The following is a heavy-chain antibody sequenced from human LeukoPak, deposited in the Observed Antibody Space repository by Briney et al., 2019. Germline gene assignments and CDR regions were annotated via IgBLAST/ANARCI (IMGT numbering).Heavy chain of an antibody. D-gene: IGHD3-10*01. CDR3: ARDPYGSGD. Sequence: SETLSLTCTVSGGSVSSYYWSWIRQPPGKGLEWIGYIYYSGSTNYNPSLTSRVTISVDTSKNQFSLKLSSVTAADTAVYYCARDPYGSGDWGQGTLVTVSS. CDR1: GGSVSSYY. J-gene: IGHJ4*02. CDR2: IYYSGST. V-gene: IGHV4-59*02.